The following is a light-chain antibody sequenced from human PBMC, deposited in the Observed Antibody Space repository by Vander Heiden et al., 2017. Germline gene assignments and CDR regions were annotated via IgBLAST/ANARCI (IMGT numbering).Light chain of an antibody. CDR2: EVS. V-gene: IGLV2-23*02. CDR3: CSYASSSTS. J-gene: IGLJ2*01. CDR1: SSDVGSYNL. Sequence: QSALPQPASVSGSPGQSITISCTGTSSDVGSYNLVSWYQQHPGKAPKLMIYEVSKRPSGVSNRFSGSKSGNTASLTISGLQAEDEAEYYCCSYASSSTSFGGGTKLTVL.